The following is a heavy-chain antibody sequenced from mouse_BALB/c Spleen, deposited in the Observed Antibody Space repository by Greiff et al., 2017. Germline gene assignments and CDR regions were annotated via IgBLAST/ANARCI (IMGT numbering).Heavy chain of an antibody. Sequence: EVKLMESGGGLVKPGGSLKLSCAASGFTFSSYTMSWVRQTPEKRLEWVANISSGGGNTYYPDSVKGRFTISRDNAKNNLYLQMSSLRSEDTALYYCAISSYDGYYYFDYWGQGTTLTVSS. D-gene: IGHD2-3*01. CDR2: ISSGGGNT. J-gene: IGHJ2*01. CDR3: AISSYDGYYYFDY. CDR1: GFTFSSYT. V-gene: IGHV5-9*03.